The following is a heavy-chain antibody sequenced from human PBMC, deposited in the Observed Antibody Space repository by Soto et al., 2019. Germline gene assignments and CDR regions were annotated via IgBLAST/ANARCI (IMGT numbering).Heavy chain of an antibody. CDR3: AKGDLERNLGMDV. D-gene: IGHD1-1*01. CDR2: ISGSGGST. J-gene: IGHJ6*02. CDR1: GFTFSSYA. Sequence: EVQLLESGGGLVQPGGSLRLSCAASGFTFSSYAMSWVRQAPGKGLEWVSAISGSGGSTYYADSVKGRFTISRDNSKNTLYLQMNSLRADDTAVYYCAKGDLERNLGMDVWGQGTTVTVSS. V-gene: IGHV3-23*01.